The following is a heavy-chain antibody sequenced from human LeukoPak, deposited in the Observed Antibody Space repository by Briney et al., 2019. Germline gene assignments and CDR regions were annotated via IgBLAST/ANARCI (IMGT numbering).Heavy chain of an antibody. V-gene: IGHV1-2*02. J-gene: IGHJ3*02. D-gene: IGHD5-24*01. CDR3: ARDPSRDGYVDAFDI. Sequence: GASVRVSCKASGYTFTGYYMHWVRQAPGRGLEWMGWINPNSGGTNYAQKFQGRVTMTRDTSISTAYMELSRLRSDGTAVYYCARDPSRDGYVDAFDIWGQGTMVTVSS. CDR1: GYTFTGYY. CDR2: INPNSGGT.